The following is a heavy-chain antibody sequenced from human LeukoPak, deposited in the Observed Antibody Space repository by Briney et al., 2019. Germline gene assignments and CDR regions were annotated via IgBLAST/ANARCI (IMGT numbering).Heavy chain of an antibody. Sequence: SETLSLACTVSGGSISNYSWSWIRQPPGEGLEWIGYIYYTGSTKYNPSLKSRVTLSVDSSKTHFSLKLNSVTAADTPVYYSAKSPSWGSGLDAFDMWGEGTMVTVSS. CDR3: AKSPSWGSGLDAFDM. CDR1: GGSISNYS. V-gene: IGHV4-59*01. D-gene: IGHD3-10*01. CDR2: IYYTGST. J-gene: IGHJ3*02.